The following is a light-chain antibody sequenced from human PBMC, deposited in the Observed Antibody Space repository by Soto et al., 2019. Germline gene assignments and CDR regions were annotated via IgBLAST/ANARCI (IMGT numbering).Light chain of an antibody. V-gene: IGKV3-15*01. CDR2: GAS. Sequence: EVVMTQSPATLSVSPGERATLSCRASQSVSSNLAWYQQKPGQAPRLLIYGASTRATGIPARFSGSGSGTEFTLTISSLQSEDFATYYCQQYQSYPWTFGQGTKVEIK. J-gene: IGKJ1*01. CDR1: QSVSSN. CDR3: QQYQSYPWT.